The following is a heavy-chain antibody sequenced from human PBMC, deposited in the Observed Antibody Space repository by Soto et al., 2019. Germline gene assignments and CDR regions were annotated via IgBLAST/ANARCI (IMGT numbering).Heavy chain of an antibody. Sequence: DVQLVESGGGLVQPGGSLRLSCAASAFTFSSYWMSWVRQAPGRGLEWVANIKQEGSEKSYVDSVKGRFTISRDNAKNSLYLQMNSLRAEDAAVYYCASGSQGHYDLHYGVDVWGQGTTVTVSS. D-gene: IGHD3-3*01. V-gene: IGHV3-7*03. CDR1: AFTFSSYW. CDR3: ASGSQGHYDLHYGVDV. CDR2: IKQEGSEK. J-gene: IGHJ6*02.